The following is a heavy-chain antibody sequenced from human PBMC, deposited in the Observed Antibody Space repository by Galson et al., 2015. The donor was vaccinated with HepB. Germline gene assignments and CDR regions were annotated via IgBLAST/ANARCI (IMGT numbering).Heavy chain of an antibody. D-gene: IGHD3-3*01. Sequence: SLRLSCAASGFTFSSYSMNWVRQAPGQGLEWVSYISSSSSTIYYADSVKGRFTISRDNAKNSLYLQMNSLRAEDTAVYYCASGFETYDFWSGHISLFDYWGQGTLVTVSS. CDR2: ISSSSSTI. V-gene: IGHV3-48*01. CDR1: GFTFSSYS. J-gene: IGHJ4*02. CDR3: ASGFETYDFWSGHISLFDY.